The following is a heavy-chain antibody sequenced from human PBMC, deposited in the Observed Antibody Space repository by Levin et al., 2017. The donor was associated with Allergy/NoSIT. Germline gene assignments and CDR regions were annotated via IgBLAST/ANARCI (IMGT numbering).Heavy chain of an antibody. CDR2: INHSGST. D-gene: IGHD6-19*01. Sequence: KSSETLSLTCAVYGGSFSGYYWSWIRQPPGKGLEWIGEINHSGSTNYNPSLKSRVTISVDTSKNQFSLKLSSVTAADTAVYYCASELAVAGPESLLYFDYWGQGTLVTVSS. J-gene: IGHJ4*02. CDR3: ASELAVAGPESLLYFDY. V-gene: IGHV4-34*01. CDR1: GGSFSGYY.